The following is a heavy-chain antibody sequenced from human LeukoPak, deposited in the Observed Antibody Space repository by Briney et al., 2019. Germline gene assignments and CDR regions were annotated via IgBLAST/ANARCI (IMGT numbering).Heavy chain of an antibody. V-gene: IGHV3-23*01. CDR1: GFTFSSYA. Sequence: GGSLRLSCAASGFTFSSYAMSWVRQAPGKGLEWVSEISGSGDNTYYADSVKGRFTISRDNSKNTLYLQMNSLRAEDTAVYYCAKDHSYGSGWFSVSYWGQGALVTVSS. CDR3: AKDHSYGSGWFSVSY. CDR2: ISGSGDNT. J-gene: IGHJ4*02. D-gene: IGHD6-19*01.